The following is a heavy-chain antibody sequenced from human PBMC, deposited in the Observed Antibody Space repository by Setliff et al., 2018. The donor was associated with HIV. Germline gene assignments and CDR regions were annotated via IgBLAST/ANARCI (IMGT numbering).Heavy chain of an antibody. CDR2: VFSNGDS. J-gene: IGHJ6*03. CDR3: VRASRDYYYYYMDA. V-gene: IGHV4-59*10. Sequence: PSETLSLTCAVYNGSFSGYYWSWIRQPPGMGLEWIGRVFSNGDSNYNPSLRSRVTMSLDASKNLFSLKLNSVTAADTAIYYCVRASRDYYYYYMDAWGRGTTVTVSS. D-gene: IGHD3-16*01. CDR1: NGSFSGYY.